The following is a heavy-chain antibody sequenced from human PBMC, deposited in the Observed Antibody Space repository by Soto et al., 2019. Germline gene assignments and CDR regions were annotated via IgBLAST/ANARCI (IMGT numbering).Heavy chain of an antibody. CDR1: GGSIGTSAYY. J-gene: IGHJ5*02. CDR3: SRRAPEGFDP. CDR2: INHSGNT. V-gene: IGHV4-39*01. Sequence: SETLSLTCAVSGGSIGTSAYYWGWIRQAPGKGLEWIGSINHSGNTYLSPSLKDRVTMSVDTSKNSFSLKLRSATAADTGLYYCSRRAPEGFDPWGQGTLVTSPQ.